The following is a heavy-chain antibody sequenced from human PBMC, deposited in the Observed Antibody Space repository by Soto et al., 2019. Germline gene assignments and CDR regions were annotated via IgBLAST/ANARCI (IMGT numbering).Heavy chain of an antibody. CDR3: AKDSTVTTTFDP. D-gene: IGHD4-17*01. V-gene: IGHV3-23*01. CDR1: GFTFSSYA. Sequence: EVQLLESGGGLVQPGGSLRLSCAASGFTFSSYAMSWVRQAPGKGLEWVSAISGSGGSTYYADSVKGRFTISGDNSKNTLYLQMNSLRAEDTAVYYCAKDSTVTTTFDPWGQGTLVTVSS. J-gene: IGHJ5*02. CDR2: ISGSGGST.